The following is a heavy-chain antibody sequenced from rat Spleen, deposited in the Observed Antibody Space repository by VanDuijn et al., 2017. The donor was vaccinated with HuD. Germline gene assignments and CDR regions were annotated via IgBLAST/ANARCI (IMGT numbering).Heavy chain of an antibody. CDR3: ARHEGNSGYYSDY. CDR2: INGAGST. Sequence: EVQLQESGPGLVKPSQSLSLTCSVTVYSITSSYRWSWIRKFPGSKLEWMGYINGAGSTTYNPSLKSRISITRDTSKNQFFLQVNSVTSEDTATYYCARHEGNSGYYSDYWGQGVMVTVSS. V-gene: IGHV3-3*01. CDR1: VYSITSSYR. D-gene: IGHD4-3*01. J-gene: IGHJ2*01.